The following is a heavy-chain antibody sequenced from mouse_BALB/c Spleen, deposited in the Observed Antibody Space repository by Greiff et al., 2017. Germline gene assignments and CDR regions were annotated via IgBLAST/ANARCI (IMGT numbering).Heavy chain of an antibody. CDR3: ARNEEILLPWYFDV. CDR2: IWSGGST. D-gene: IGHD1-1*01. CDR1: GFSLTSYG. Sequence: QVQLKESGPGLVPPSQSLSITCTVSGFSLTSYGVHWVRQSPGKGLEWLGVIWSGGSTDYNAAFISRLSISKDNSKSQVFFKMNSLQADDTAIYYCARNEEILLPWYFDVWGAGTTVTVSS. V-gene: IGHV2-4-1*01. J-gene: IGHJ1*01.